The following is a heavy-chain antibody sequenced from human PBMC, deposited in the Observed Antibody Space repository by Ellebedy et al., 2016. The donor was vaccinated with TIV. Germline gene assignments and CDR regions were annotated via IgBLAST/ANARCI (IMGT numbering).Heavy chain of an antibody. V-gene: IGHV1-46*01. CDR1: GYTFTGYY. J-gene: IGHJ4*02. CDR3: AREQGTVVTH. Sequence: ASVKVSCKASGYTFTGYYMHWVRQAPGQGLEWMGIINPSGGSTSYAQKFQGRVTITADESTSTAYMELSSLRSEDTAVYYCAREQGTVVTHWGQGTLVTVSS. D-gene: IGHD4-23*01. CDR2: INPSGGST.